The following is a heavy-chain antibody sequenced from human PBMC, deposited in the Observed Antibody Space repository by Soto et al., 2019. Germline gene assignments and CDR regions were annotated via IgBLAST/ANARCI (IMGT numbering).Heavy chain of an antibody. CDR2: MAYSGSA. D-gene: IGHD6-6*01. CDR3: ARDSRIATRPIAGYSYYGMDV. V-gene: IGHV4-61*08. J-gene: IGHJ6*02. CDR1: GDSVSSGDYY. Sequence: SETLCLTCTVSGDSVSSGDYYWSWIRQKPGKGLEYIGYMAYSGSANYNPSLRSRVTISGDTSKNQFSLKLSSVTAADTAVYYCARDSRIATRPIAGYSYYGMDVWGQRTTVTVSS.